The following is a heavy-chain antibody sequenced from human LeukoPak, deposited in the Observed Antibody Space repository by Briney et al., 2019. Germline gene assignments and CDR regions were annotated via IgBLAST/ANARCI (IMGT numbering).Heavy chain of an antibody. Sequence: ASVKVSCKASGYTFTSHYMHWVRQAPGQGLEWMGIINPSGGSTSYAQKFQGRVTMTRGTSTSTVYMELSSLRSEDTAVYYCARWGMGYCSSTSCYRPPFDYWGQGTLVTVSS. D-gene: IGHD2-2*02. J-gene: IGHJ4*02. CDR2: INPSGGST. CDR3: ARWGMGYCSSTSCYRPPFDY. V-gene: IGHV1-46*01. CDR1: GYTFTSHY.